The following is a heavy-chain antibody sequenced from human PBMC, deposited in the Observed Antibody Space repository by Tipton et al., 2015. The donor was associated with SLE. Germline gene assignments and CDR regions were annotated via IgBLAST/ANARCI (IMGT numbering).Heavy chain of an antibody. CDR1: GGSFSGYY. J-gene: IGHJ1*01. Sequence: LRLSCAVYGGSFSGYYWSWIRQPPGKGLEWIGEINHSGSTNYNPSLKSRVTISVDTSKNQFSLKLSSVTAADTAVYYCATGYDFQTGWFQHWGQGTLVTVS. V-gene: IGHV4-34*01. D-gene: IGHD5-12*01. CDR3: ATGYDFQTGWFQH. CDR2: INHSGST.